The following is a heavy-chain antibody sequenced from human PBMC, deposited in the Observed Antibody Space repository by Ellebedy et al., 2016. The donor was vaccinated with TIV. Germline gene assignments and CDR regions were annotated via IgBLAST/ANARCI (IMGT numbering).Heavy chain of an antibody. CDR3: AKGIAVGGQKYYFDY. CDR1: GFTFDDYT. D-gene: IGHD6-13*01. CDR2: ISWNSGSI. Sequence: SLKISCAASGFTFDDYTMHWVRQAPGKGLEWVSGISWNSGSIGYADSVKGRFTISRDNSKNTLYLQMNSLRAEDTAIYYCAKGIAVGGQKYYFDYWGQGTLVTVSS. V-gene: IGHV3-9*01. J-gene: IGHJ4*02.